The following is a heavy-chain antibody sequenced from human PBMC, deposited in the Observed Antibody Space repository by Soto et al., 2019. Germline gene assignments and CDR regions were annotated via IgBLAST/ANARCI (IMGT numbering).Heavy chain of an antibody. CDR3: AKPAGGSWPHYLGY. D-gene: IGHD6-13*01. Sequence: GGSLRLSCAASGFTFSSYGMHWVRQAPGKGLEWVAVISYDGSNKYYADSVKGRFTISRDNSKNTLYLQMNSLRAEDTAVYYCAKPAGGSWPHYLGYWGQGTLVTVSS. CDR1: GFTFSSYG. J-gene: IGHJ4*02. CDR2: ISYDGSNK. V-gene: IGHV3-30*18.